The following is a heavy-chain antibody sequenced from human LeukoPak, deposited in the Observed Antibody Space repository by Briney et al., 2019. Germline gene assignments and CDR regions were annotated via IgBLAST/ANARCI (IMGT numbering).Heavy chain of an antibody. D-gene: IGHD3-3*01. Sequence: ASVKVSCKASGFTFTSSAVQWVRQARGQRLEWIGWIVVGSGNTNYAQKFQERVTITRDMSTSTAYMELSSLRSEDTAVYYCAAAITIFGVVPPGYWGQGTLVTVSS. J-gene: IGHJ4*02. V-gene: IGHV1-58*01. CDR1: GFTFTSSA. CDR2: IVVGSGNT. CDR3: AAAITIFGVVPPGY.